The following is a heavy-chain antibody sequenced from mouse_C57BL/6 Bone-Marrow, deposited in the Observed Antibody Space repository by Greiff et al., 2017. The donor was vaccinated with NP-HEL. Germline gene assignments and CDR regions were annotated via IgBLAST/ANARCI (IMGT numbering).Heavy chain of an antibody. D-gene: IGHD1-1*01. CDR3: ARGAYGTNSAYYFDY. V-gene: IGHV5-6-5*01. Sequence: EVHLVESGGGLVKPGGSLKFSCAASGFPFSNYAMSWVRQTPEKRLEWVASISGGDTTYYSDSVKGRFTISRDNARNILYLQMSSLRSEDTAMYYCARGAYGTNSAYYFDYWGQGTTLTVSS. J-gene: IGHJ2*01. CDR2: ISGGDTT. CDR1: GFPFSNYA.